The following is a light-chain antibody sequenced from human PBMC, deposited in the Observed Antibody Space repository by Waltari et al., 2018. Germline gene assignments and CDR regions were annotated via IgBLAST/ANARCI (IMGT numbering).Light chain of an antibody. J-gene: IGKJ2*01. Sequence: EIVLTQSPATLSLALGERATLCCRSSQCVSSDVGWYQQKPGQAPKLLVDAASNRATDIPARFSGSGSGTDFTLTISSLEPKDFAVYYCQQRRNWQYTFGQGTKLDIK. CDR3: QQRRNWQYT. CDR2: AAS. V-gene: IGKV3-11*01. CDR1: QCVSSD.